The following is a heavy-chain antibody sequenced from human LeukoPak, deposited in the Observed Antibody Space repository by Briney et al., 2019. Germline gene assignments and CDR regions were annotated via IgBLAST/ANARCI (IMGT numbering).Heavy chain of an antibody. J-gene: IGHJ4*02. V-gene: IGHV3-20*04. CDR2: INWNGGST. CDR1: GFTFDDYG. CDR3: ARSGVGATHLYYFDY. D-gene: IGHD1-26*01. Sequence: PGRSLRLSCAASGFTFDDYGMSWVRQAPGKGLEWVSGINWNGGSTGYADSVKGRFTISRDNAKNSLYLQMNSLRAEDTALYYCARSGVGATHLYYFDYWGQGTLVTVSS.